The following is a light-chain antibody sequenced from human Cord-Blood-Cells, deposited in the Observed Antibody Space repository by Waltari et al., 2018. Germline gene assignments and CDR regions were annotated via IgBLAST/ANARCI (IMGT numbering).Light chain of an antibody. Sequence: QSALTQPASVSGSPGQSLTISCTATSSDVGGYHYVSWYQQHPGKAPKLMIYDVSNRPSGVANRFSGSKSGNTASLTISGLQAEDEADYYCSSYTSSSTLYVFGTGTKVTVL. CDR1: SSDVGGYHY. V-gene: IGLV2-14*03. CDR2: DVS. CDR3: SSYTSSSTLYV. J-gene: IGLJ1*01.